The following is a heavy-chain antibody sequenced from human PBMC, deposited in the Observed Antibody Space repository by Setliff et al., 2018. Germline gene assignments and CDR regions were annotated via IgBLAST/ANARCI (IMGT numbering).Heavy chain of an antibody. CDR2: INPDNGNR. J-gene: IGHJ3*02. CDR1: GFTLTSYP. D-gene: IGHD3-3*01. CDR3: TRDFLGATASFDI. Sequence: ASVKVSCKASGFTLTSYPIHWVRQAPGQRLEWMGWINPDNGNRKYSQRFQGRVTITRDTSASTVFLELSTLRSEDTAVYYCTRDFLGATASFDIWGQGTMVSVS. V-gene: IGHV1-3*01.